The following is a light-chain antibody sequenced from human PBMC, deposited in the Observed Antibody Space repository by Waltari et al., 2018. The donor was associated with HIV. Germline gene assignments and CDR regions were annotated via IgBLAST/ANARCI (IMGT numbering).Light chain of an antibody. Sequence: EIVLTQSPATLSLSPGERATLSCRASQGVSSYLAWYQQKPGQAPSLLIYDASNRATGIPARFSGSGSGTDFTLTISSLEPEDFAVYYCQQRSNWPPALTFGGGTKVEIK. CDR2: DAS. J-gene: IGKJ4*01. CDR1: QGVSSY. CDR3: QQRSNWPPALT. V-gene: IGKV3-11*01.